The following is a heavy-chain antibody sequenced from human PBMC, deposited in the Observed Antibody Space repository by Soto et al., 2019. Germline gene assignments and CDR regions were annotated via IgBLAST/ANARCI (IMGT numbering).Heavy chain of an antibody. Sequence: SVKVSCKASGGTFSSYAISWVRQAPGQGLEWMGGIIPIFGTANYAQKFQGRVTITADESTSTAYMELSSLRSEDTAVYYCARRWCSSTSCYAGFDPWGKGTLVTVSS. CDR1: GGTFSSYA. CDR2: IIPIFGTA. CDR3: ARRWCSSTSCYAGFDP. D-gene: IGHD2-2*01. V-gene: IGHV1-69*13. J-gene: IGHJ5*02.